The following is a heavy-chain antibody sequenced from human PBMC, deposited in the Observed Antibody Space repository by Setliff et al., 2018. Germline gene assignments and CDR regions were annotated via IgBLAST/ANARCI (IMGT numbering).Heavy chain of an antibody. CDR1: GFTFSSSW. V-gene: IGHV3-7*01. Sequence: GGSLRLSCAASGFTFSSSWMHWVCQAPEKGLEWVADIKCDGSEKYYVDSVKGRFTISRDNAKNSLYLQMDSLRAEDTAVYYCARRGQQLNYWGQGTLVTVSS. D-gene: IGHD6-13*01. J-gene: IGHJ4*02. CDR3: ARRGQQLNY. CDR2: IKCDGSEK.